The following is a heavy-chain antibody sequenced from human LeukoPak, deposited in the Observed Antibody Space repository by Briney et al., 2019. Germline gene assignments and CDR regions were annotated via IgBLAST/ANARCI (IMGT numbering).Heavy chain of an antibody. CDR3: ARAPWDYDSSGYYYIDY. CDR2: ISAYNGNT. CDR1: GYTFTSYG. V-gene: IGHV1-18*01. J-gene: IGHJ4*02. Sequence: GASVKVSCKASGYTFTSYGISWVRQAPGQGLEWMGWISAYNGNTNYAQKLQGRVTMTTDTSTSTAYMELRRLRSDDTAVYYCARAPWDYDSSGYYYIDYWGQGTLVTVSS. D-gene: IGHD3-22*01.